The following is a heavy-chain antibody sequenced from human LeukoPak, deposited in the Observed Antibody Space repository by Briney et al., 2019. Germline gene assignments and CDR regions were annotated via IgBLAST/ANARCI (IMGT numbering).Heavy chain of an antibody. V-gene: IGHV3-30*04. CDR1: GFSFSSYA. CDR3: ARGGDSWSGYSYGMDV. CDR2: ISYDGRNE. D-gene: IGHD3-3*01. Sequence: GGSLRLSCAASGFSFSSYAMHWVRQAPGKGLEWVAVISYDGRNEYYADSVKGRFTISRDISKNTVYLQMNSLRPEDTAVYYYARGGDSWSGYSYGMDVWGQGTTVTVSS. J-gene: IGHJ6*02.